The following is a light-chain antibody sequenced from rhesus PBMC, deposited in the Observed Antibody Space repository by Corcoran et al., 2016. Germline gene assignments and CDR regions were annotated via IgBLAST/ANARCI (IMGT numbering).Light chain of an antibody. CDR2: KAS. Sequence: DIQMTQSPSSLSASVGDRVTITCQASQGISNRLAWYQQKPGKVPRLLLYKASTLQSGVPSRFSGGGSGTDFTLTISSLQAEDFATYYCQHGYGTPFTFGPGTKLEI. J-gene: IGKJ3*01. CDR3: QHGYGTPFT. V-gene: IGKV1-25*01. CDR1: QGISNR.